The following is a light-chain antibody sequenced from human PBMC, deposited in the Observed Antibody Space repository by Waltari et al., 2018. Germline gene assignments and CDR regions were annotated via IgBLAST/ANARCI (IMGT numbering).Light chain of an antibody. CDR2: DVT. CDR3: CSYTGSSTRV. CDR1: RSDVGGYNY. Sequence: QSALTQPASVSGSPGQSITISCTGTRSDVGGYNYVSWYQQHPGKAPKLVIFDVTKRPSGVSNRFSCSKSGNTASLTISVLHAEDEADYYCCSYTGSSTRVFGGGTKLTVL. V-gene: IGLV2-14*01. J-gene: IGLJ3*02.